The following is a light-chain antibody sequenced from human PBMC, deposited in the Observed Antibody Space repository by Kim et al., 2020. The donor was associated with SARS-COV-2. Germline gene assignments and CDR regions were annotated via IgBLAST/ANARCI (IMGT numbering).Light chain of an antibody. CDR1: NLGNKY. Sequence: SYELTQPPSMSVSPGQTARITCSADNLGNKYVCWYRQKAGQSPVLVIYQDTIRPSEIPERFSGSNSGYTATLTITGTQAVDEADYYCQASDGNTMVFGGG. CDR2: QDT. CDR3: QASDGNTMV. J-gene: IGLJ3*02. V-gene: IGLV3-1*01.